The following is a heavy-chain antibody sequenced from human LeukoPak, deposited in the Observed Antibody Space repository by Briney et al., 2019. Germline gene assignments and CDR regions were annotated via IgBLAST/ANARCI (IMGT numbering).Heavy chain of an antibody. V-gene: IGHV3-7*01. J-gene: IGHJ4*02. CDR3: ARYDSGWYPLFDY. D-gene: IGHD6-19*01. CDR2: IKQDGSDK. Sequence: PGGSLRLSCAASGFTFSTYWMSWVRQAPGKGLEWVANIKQDGSDKYYVDSVKGRFTISRDNAKNSLYLQMNSLRAEDTAVYYCARYDSGWYPLFDYWGQGTLVTVSS. CDR1: GFTFSTYW.